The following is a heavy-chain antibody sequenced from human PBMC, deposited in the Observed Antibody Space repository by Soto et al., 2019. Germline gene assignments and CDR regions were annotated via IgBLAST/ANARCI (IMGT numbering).Heavy chain of an antibody. CDR1: GSTFTSYV. CDR2: ISAYNGNT. CDR3: ARDPGFRSDY. Sequence: QVQLGKSGLEGKKPGASVKFSGKASGSTFTSYVITWVRQAPGQGLEWMGWISAYNGNTNYAQKLQGRVTMTTDTSTSTAYKELRSLRSDDTAVYYCARDPGFRSDYWGQGTLVTVSS. V-gene: IGHV1-18*01. J-gene: IGHJ4*02. D-gene: IGHD3-9*01.